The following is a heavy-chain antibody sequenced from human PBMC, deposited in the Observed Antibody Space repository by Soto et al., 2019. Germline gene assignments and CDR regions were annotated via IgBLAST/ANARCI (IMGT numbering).Heavy chain of an antibody. Sequence: SETLSLTFDVSGYSITSGYYWGWVRQPPGKGLEWIGRFYYGGTTFYNPSLKSRVTISVDASRTNFSLRLTSVTAGDTGVYFFTRVVAGLDYCGQAILVTVSS. CDR1: GYSITSGYY. V-gene: IGHV4-38-2*01. J-gene: IGHJ4*02. D-gene: IGHD3-10*01. CDR2: FYYGGTT. CDR3: TRVVAGLDY.